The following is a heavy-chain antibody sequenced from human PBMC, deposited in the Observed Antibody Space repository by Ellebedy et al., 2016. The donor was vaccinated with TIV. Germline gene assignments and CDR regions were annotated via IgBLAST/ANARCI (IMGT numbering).Heavy chain of an antibody. V-gene: IGHV3-30*03. D-gene: IGHD4-17*01. Sequence: GESLKISCAASGFIFSSYGMHWVRPAPGKGLEWVAVISYDGSFKYYADSVKGRFTISRDNSKDTLYLQMNSLRPEDTAVYYCASGDYGDYYHYGMDVWGQGTTVTVSS. J-gene: IGHJ6*02. CDR3: ASGDYGDYYHYGMDV. CDR2: ISYDGSFK. CDR1: GFIFSSYG.